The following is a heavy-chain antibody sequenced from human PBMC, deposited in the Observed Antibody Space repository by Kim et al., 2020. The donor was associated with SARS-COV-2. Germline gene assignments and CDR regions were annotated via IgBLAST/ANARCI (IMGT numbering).Heavy chain of an antibody. J-gene: IGHJ5*02. Sequence: SETLSLTCTVSGGSISSYYWSWIRQPPGKGLEWIGYIYYSGSTNYNPSLKSRVTISVDTSKNQFSLKLSSVTAADTALYYCATWITMVRGVPGGWFDPWGQGTLVTVSS. D-gene: IGHD3-10*01. CDR2: IYYSGST. CDR1: GGSISSYY. V-gene: IGHV4-59*13. CDR3: ATWITMVRGVPGGWFDP.